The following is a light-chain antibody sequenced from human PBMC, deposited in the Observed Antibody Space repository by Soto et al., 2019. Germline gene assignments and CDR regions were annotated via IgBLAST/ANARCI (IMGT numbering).Light chain of an antibody. V-gene: IGLV1-40*01. CDR3: QSYDSSLSGSYV. CDR1: SSNIGAGYD. Sequence: QSVLTQPPSVSGAPGQRVTISCTGSSSNIGAGYDVHWYQQLPGTAPKLLIYGNSNRPSGVPDRFSGSKSGTSASLAITGLQAEDEADYYGQSYDSSLSGSYVFGTGTQLTVL. CDR2: GNS. J-gene: IGLJ1*01.